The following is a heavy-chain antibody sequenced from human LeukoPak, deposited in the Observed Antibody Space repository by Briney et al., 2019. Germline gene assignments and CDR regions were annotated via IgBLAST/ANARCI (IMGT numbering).Heavy chain of an antibody. CDR1: GGSISSYY. CDR2: IYTSGST. D-gene: IGHD3-22*01. Sequence: SETLSLTCTVSGGSISSYYWSWIRQPAGKGLEWIGRIYTSGSTNYNPSLKSRVTMSVDTSKNQFSLKLSSVTAADTAVYYCARDDSDDSSGYSSWYFDYWGQGTLVTVSS. V-gene: IGHV4-4*07. J-gene: IGHJ4*02. CDR3: ARDDSDDSSGYSSWYFDY.